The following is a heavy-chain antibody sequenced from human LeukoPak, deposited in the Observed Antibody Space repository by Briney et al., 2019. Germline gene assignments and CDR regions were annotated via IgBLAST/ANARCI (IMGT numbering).Heavy chain of an antibody. CDR3: AKAIVEYYYDRSSLFDY. D-gene: IGHD3-22*01. CDR1: GFTFSSYA. J-gene: IGHJ4*02. V-gene: IGHV3-23*01. CDR2: ISGSGGST. Sequence: PGGSLRLSCAASGFTFSSYAMSWVRQAPGKGLEWVSAISGSGGSTYYADSVKGRFTISRDNSKNTLYLQMNSLRAEDTAVYYCAKAIVEYYYDRSSLFDYWGQGTLVTVSS.